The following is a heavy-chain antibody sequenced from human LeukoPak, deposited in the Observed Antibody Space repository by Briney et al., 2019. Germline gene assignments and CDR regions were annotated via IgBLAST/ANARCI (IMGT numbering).Heavy chain of an antibody. V-gene: IGHV3-74*01. CDR1: GFIYSQFW. D-gene: IGHD6-6*01. J-gene: IGHJ3*02. CDR3: ARDGLPAARDI. CDR2: INGDGSST. Sequence: GGSLRLSCAGSGFIYSQFWMQWVRQVPGKGLVWVSRINGDGSSTNYADSVKGRFTISRDNAKNTLYLQMNSLRAEDTAVYYCARDGLPAARDIWGQGTMVTVSS.